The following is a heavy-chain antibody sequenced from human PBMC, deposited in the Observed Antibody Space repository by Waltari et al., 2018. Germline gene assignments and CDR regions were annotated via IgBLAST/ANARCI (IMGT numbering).Heavy chain of an antibody. CDR2: MNPNSGNT. Sequence: QVQLVQSGAEVKKPGASVKVSCKASGYTFPSYDINWGRQATGQGLEWMGWMNPNSGNTGYAQNFQGRVTITRNTSISTAYMELSSLRSEDTAVYYSARGLMGWYYMDVWGKGTTVTVSS. J-gene: IGHJ6*03. D-gene: IGHD2-8*01. CDR3: ARGLMGWYYMDV. CDR1: GYTFPSYD. V-gene: IGHV1-8*03.